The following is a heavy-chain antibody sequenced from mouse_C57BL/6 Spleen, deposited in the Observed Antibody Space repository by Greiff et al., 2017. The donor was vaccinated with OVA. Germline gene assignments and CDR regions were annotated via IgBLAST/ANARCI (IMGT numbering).Heavy chain of an antibody. CDR1: GFTFSSYA. CDR3: TRDGYDGAY. J-gene: IGHJ3*01. Sequence: EVQGVESGEGLVKPGGSLKLSCAASGFTFSSYAMSWVRQTPEKRLEWVAYISSGGAYIYYADTVKGRFTIYRDNARNTLYLQMSSLKSEDTAMYYCTRDGYDGAYWGKGTLGTVSA. D-gene: IGHD2-2*01. V-gene: IGHV5-9-1*02. CDR2: ISSGGAYI.